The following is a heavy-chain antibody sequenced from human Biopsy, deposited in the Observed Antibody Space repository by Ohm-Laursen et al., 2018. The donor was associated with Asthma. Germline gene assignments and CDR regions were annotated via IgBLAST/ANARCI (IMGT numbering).Heavy chain of an antibody. CDR2: FFHTGST. Sequence: TLSLTCTVSGGSINSSTWWSWVRQPPGKGLEWIGEFFHTGSTNYNPSLKSRVTMSVNTSKNRMFLELTSVTAADTAIYYCVRAVRNEQWLAPFDYWGQGKPVTVSS. CDR1: GGSINSSTW. J-gene: IGHJ4*02. V-gene: IGHV4-4*02. CDR3: VRAVRNEQWLAPFDY. D-gene: IGHD6-19*01.